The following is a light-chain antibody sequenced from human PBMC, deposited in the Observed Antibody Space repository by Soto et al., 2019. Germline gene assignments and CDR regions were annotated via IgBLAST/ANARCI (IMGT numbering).Light chain of an antibody. CDR1: SDHISYA. V-gene: IGLV4-69*01. CDR3: QTWASGIRL. J-gene: IGLJ3*02. CDR2: VNSDGSH. Sequence: QLVLTQSPPASASLGASVKLTCTLSSDHISYAIAWHQQQPEMGPRYLMRVNSDGSHNKADGIPDRFSASSSGSERYLTISSLQSEDEADYFCQTWASGIRLFGGGTKLTVL.